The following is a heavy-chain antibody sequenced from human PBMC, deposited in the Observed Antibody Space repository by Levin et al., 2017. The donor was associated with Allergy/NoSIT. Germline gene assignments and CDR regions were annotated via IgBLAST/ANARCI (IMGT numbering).Heavy chain of an antibody. D-gene: IGHD6-6*01. V-gene: IGHV4-34*01. CDR1: GGPLSDFY. Sequence: SETLSLTCAVYGGPLSDFYWSWIRQTPGKGLEWIGEINDDGATNYSPSLKSRVTISLGASTNQFYLKLSSVPAADPGIYFCARIKYRYFDSFGFDTWGQGTPVTVSS. J-gene: IGHJ5*02. CDR3: ARIKYRYFDSFGFDT. CDR2: INDDGAT.